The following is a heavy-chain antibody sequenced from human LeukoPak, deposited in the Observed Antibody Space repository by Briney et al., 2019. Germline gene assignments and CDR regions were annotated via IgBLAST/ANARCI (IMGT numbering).Heavy chain of an antibody. V-gene: IGHV1-2*02. Sequence: ASVKVSCKASGYTFTDYYMHWVRQAPGQGLERMGWINPNSGDTNYAQKFQGRVTMTRDTSISTAYMELSRLRFDDTAIYYCAILKYSGSPRAWGQGTLVSVSS. D-gene: IGHD1-26*01. J-gene: IGHJ5*02. CDR3: AILKYSGSPRA. CDR2: INPNSGDT. CDR1: GYTFTDYY.